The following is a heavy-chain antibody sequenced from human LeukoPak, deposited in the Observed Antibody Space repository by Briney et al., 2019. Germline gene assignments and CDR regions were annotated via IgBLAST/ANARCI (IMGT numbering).Heavy chain of an antibody. V-gene: IGHV3-53*01. CDR3: ASTHYYASSGYFDQ. CDR2: IYSGGST. CDR1: GFSVTNNY. Sequence: GGSLRLSCAVSGFSVTNNYMSWVRQAPGKGLEWVSVIYSGGSTYYADSVKGRFTISRDNSKNTLYLQMNSLRAEDTAVYYCASTHYYASSGYFDQWGQGTLVTVSS. J-gene: IGHJ4*02. D-gene: IGHD3-22*01.